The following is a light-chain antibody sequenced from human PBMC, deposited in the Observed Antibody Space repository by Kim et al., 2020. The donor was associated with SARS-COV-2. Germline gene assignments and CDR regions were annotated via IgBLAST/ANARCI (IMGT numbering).Light chain of an antibody. J-gene: IGKJ2*01. V-gene: IGKV1-5*01. CDR1: QSIGNW. CDR2: QAS. CDR3: QEYHTYPYI. Sequence: IQMTQSPSTLSASVGDRVIITCRASQSIGNWLAWYQHKPGKAPKLLISQASSLESGVPSSFSGSGSGTEFTLTINSLQPDDFATYYCQEYHTYPYILGQGTKLEI.